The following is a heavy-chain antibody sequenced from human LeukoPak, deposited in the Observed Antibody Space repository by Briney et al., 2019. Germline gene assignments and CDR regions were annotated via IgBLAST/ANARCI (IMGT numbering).Heavy chain of an antibody. CDR3: ARHRAYSSSSPFDY. CDR2: IYYTGST. V-gene: IGHV4-59*08. D-gene: IGHD6-6*01. J-gene: IGHJ4*02. CDR1: GGSISSLY. Sequence: SETLSLTCSVSGGSISSLYWSWIRQPPGKGLEWIGYIYYTGSTNYNPSLKSRVTMFVDMSKNQFSLRLSSVTAADTAAYYCARHRAYSSSSPFDYWGQGTLVTVSS.